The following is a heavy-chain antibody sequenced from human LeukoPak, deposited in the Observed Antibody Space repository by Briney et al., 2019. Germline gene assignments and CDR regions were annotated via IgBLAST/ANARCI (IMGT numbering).Heavy chain of an antibody. CDR1: GGSISSSSYY. V-gene: IGHV4-39*07. CDR2: IYYSGST. D-gene: IGHD3-22*01. J-gene: IGHJ5*02. CDR3: ARSALYYYESQFDP. Sequence: SETLSLTCTVSGGSISSSSYYWGWIRRPPGKGLEWIGSIYYSGSTYYNPSLKSRVTISVDTSKNQFSLKLSSVTAADTAVYYCARSALYYYESQFDPWGQGTLVTVSS.